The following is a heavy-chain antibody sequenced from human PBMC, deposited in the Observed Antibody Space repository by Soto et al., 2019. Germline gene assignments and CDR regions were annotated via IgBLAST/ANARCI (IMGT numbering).Heavy chain of an antibody. V-gene: IGHV3-30-3*01. CDR2: ISYDGSNK. CDR3: ARDMARQLLLTYYYYYGMDV. D-gene: IGHD2-2*01. J-gene: IGHJ6*02. Sequence: GGSLRLSCAASGFTFSSYAMHWVRQAPGKGLEWVAVISYDGSNKYYADSVKGRFTISRDNSKNTLYLQMNSLRAEDTAVYYCARDMARQLLLTYYYYYGMDVWGQGTTVTVSS. CDR1: GFTFSSYA.